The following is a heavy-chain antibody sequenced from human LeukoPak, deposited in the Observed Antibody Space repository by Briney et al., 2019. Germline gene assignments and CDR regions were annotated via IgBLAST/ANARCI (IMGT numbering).Heavy chain of an antibody. CDR2: INPSGGST. V-gene: IGHV1-46*01. Sequence: ASVKVSCKASGYTFTRYDMHWVRQAPGQGLEWMGIINPSGGSTSYAQKFQGRVTMTRDMFTSTVYMELSSLRSEDTAVYYCASPAAGTGPYYFDYWGQGTLVTVSS. CDR1: GYTFTRYD. CDR3: ASPAAGTGPYYFDY. D-gene: IGHD6-13*01. J-gene: IGHJ4*02.